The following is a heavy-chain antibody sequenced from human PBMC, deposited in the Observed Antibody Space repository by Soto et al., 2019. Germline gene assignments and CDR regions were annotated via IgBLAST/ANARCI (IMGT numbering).Heavy chain of an antibody. D-gene: IGHD3-16*01. CDR2: IYYSGST. CDR3: ATLGDRGY. V-gene: IGHV4-39*01. Sequence: SETLSLTCTVSGGSISSSSYYWGWIRQPPGRGLEWFGSIYYSGSTYYNPSLKSRVTISVDTSKNQFSLKLSSVTAADTAVYYCATLGDRGYWGQGTLVTVSS. CDR1: GGSISSSSYY. J-gene: IGHJ4*02.